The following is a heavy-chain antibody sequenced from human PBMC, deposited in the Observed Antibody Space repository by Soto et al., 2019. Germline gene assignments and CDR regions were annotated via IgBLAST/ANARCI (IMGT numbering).Heavy chain of an antibody. V-gene: IGHV3-30*19. D-gene: IGHD3-16*01. CDR2: TSYDGSDK. Sequence: QVQLVESGGGVVQPGTSLRVSCVGSGFTFRSYVIHWVRQAPGKGLEWVALTSYDGSDKYYGDSVRGRFTLSRDNSRNTVDLQMDSLRLEETALYYCARWGTTGGLDVWGQGTLVSVSS. CDR3: ARWGTTGGLDV. CDR1: GFTFRSYV. J-gene: IGHJ1*01.